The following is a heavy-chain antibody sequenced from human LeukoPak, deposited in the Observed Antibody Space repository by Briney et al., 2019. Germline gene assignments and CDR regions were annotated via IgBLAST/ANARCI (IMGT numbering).Heavy chain of an antibody. CDR3: ASENDAFGI. V-gene: IGHV4-38-2*02. J-gene: IGHJ3*02. CDR1: GYSISSGYY. Sequence: SETLSLTCTVSGYSISSGYYWGWIRQPPGKGLEWIGSIYHSGSTYYNPSLKSRVTISVDTSKNQFSLKLSSVTAADTAVYYCASENDAFGIWGQGTMVTVSS. CDR2: IYHSGST.